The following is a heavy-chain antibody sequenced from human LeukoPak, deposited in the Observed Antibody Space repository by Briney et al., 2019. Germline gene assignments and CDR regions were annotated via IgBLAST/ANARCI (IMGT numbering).Heavy chain of an antibody. CDR1: GFTFSSYW. J-gene: IGHJ4*02. CDR2: INSDGSST. V-gene: IGHV3-74*01. CDR3: ARGARGYGFDY. D-gene: IGHD5-18*01. Sequence: GGSLRLSCAASGFTFSSYWMHWVRQAPGKGLVWVSRINSDGSSTSYADSVKGRFTMSRDNAKNTLFLQMNSLRAEDTAVYYCARGARGYGFDYWGQGTLVTVSS.